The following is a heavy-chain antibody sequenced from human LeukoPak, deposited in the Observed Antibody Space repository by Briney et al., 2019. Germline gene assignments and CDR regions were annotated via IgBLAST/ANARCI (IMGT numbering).Heavy chain of an antibody. CDR2: IYHSGST. J-gene: IGHJ4*02. CDR1: GYSISSGYY. Sequence: SETLSLTCTVSGYSISSGYYWGWIRQPPGKGLEWIGSIYHSGSTYYNPSLKSRVTISVDTSKNQFSLKLSSVTAADTAVYYCARTYSSSGWYPIGDYWGQGTLVTVSS. CDR3: ARTYSSSGWYPIGDY. V-gene: IGHV4-38-2*02. D-gene: IGHD6-19*01.